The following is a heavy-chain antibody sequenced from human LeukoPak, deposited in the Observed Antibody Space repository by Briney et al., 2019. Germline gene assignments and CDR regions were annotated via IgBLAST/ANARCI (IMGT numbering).Heavy chain of an antibody. CDR3: ARGQRNYFRAVDD. CDR1: GASITAYY. J-gene: IGHJ4*02. Sequence: SETLSLTCTVSGASITAYYWSWIRHSPGKGLEWIGSIHFSGNTNYNPSLNSRVTISLDTPKNQFSLKLTSVTAADTALYYCARGQRNYFRAVDDWGLGTLGTVSS. D-gene: IGHD3-10*01. V-gene: IGHV4-59*01. CDR2: IHFSGNT.